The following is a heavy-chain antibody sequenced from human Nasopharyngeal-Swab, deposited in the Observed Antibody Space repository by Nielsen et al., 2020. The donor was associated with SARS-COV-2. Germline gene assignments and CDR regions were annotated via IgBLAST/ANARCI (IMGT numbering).Heavy chain of an antibody. Sequence: SETLSLTCTVSGFSISSLYGSWIRQPRGMGLEWIGYISHNSGTNYNPSVKSRVTMFMDTSKNQFSLKLRSVTAADTAVDYCAKERATGWFVPWGQGTLVTVSA. CDR1: GFSISSLY. V-gene: IGHV4-59*11. J-gene: IGHJ5*02. CDR2: ISHNSGT. CDR3: AKERATGWFVP.